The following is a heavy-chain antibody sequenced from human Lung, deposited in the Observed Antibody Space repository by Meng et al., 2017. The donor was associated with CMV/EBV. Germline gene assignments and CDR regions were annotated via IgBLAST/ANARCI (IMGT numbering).Heavy chain of an antibody. CDR3: GSDYSYAGSFFVFDY. Sequence: SGYPSSDYFLHWVRQAPGQGLEWMDWITPSTGDASYAQGFQRRVTLTRDTSISTAFMELRRLTSDDTGVYYCGSDYSYAGSFFVFDYWGQGALVTVSS. CDR2: ITPSTGDA. CDR1: GYPSSDYF. J-gene: IGHJ4*02. D-gene: IGHD2-2*01. V-gene: IGHV1-2*02.